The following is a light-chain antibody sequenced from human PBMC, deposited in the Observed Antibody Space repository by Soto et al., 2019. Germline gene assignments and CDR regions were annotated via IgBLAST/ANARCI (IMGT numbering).Light chain of an antibody. J-gene: IGKJ1*01. CDR2: KAS. CDR1: QTISSW. Sequence: DIQMTQSPSTLSGSVGDRVTITCRASQTISSWLAWYQQKPGKAPKLLIYKASTLKSGVPSRFSGSGSGAGFTLTISSLQPDDFATYYCQHYNSYSEEFGQGTKV. V-gene: IGKV1-5*03. CDR3: QHYNSYSEE.